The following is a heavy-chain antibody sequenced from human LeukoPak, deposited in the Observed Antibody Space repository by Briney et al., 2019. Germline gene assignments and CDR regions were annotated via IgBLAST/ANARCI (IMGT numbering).Heavy chain of an antibody. CDR1: GFTFSSYW. CDR3: AREGTRGLFDS. Sequence: PGGSLRLSCAASGFTFSSYWMSWVRQAPGKGLEWVADINLDESEKYYVDSVKGRFTISRDNAKNSLNLHRNSLRAEDTAVYYCAREGTRGLFDSWGQGTLVTVSS. CDR2: INLDESEK. V-gene: IGHV3-7*01. J-gene: IGHJ4*02. D-gene: IGHD1/OR15-1a*01.